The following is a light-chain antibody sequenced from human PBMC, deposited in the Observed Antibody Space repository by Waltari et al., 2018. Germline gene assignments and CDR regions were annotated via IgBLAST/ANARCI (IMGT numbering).Light chain of an antibody. CDR1: QRISSW. CDR3: QQYNSYSRT. Sequence: DIQMTQSPSTLSASVGDRVTITCRASQRISSWLAWYQQKPGKAPKLLIYMASSLESGVPSRFSGSGSGTEFTLTISSLQPDDFATYYCQQYNSYSRTFGQGTKVEIK. J-gene: IGKJ1*01. V-gene: IGKV1-5*03. CDR2: MAS.